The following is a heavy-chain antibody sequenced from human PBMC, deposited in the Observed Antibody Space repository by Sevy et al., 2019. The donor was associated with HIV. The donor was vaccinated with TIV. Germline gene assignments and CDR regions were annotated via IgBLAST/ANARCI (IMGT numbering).Heavy chain of an antibody. D-gene: IGHD4-17*01. V-gene: IGHV3-30*18. CDR2: ISYDGSNK. Sequence: GGSLRLSCAASGFTFSSYGMHWVRQAPGKGLEWVAVISYDGSNKYYADSVKGRFTISRDNSKNTLYLQMNSLRAEDTAVYYCAKDHHTGGTTTVTTYYYYYGTDVWGQGTTVTVSS. J-gene: IGHJ6*02. CDR3: AKDHHTGGTTTVTTYYYYYGTDV. CDR1: GFTFSSYG.